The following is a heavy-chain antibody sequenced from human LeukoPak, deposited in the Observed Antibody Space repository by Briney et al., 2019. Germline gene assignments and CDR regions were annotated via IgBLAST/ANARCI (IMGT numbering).Heavy chain of an antibody. D-gene: IGHD6-19*01. Sequence: SQTLSLTCAISGDSVSSNSAAWNWIRQPPSRGLEWLGRTYYRSKWYNDYAVSVKSRITINPDTSKNQFSLQLNSVTPEDTAVYYCARWGAVAGTSFDYWGQGTLVTVSS. CDR3: ARWGAVAGTSFDY. CDR2: TYYRSKWYN. J-gene: IGHJ4*02. V-gene: IGHV6-1*01. CDR1: GDSVSSNSAA.